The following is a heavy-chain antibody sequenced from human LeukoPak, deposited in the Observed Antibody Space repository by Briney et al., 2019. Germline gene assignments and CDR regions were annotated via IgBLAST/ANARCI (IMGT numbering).Heavy chain of an antibody. D-gene: IGHD3-9*01. Sequence: GVLRLSCSASGFTLFSYGMRWGPQAPGEGLGGGSPICGCGGSTYYADSVKGRFTISRDNSKNTLYLQMNSLRAEDTALYYCARGSTHYDVLTGYHYYFDYWGQGTLVTVSS. J-gene: IGHJ4*02. V-gene: IGHV3-23*01. CDR2: ICGCGGST. CDR3: ARGSTHYDVLTGYHYYFDY. CDR1: GFTLFSYG.